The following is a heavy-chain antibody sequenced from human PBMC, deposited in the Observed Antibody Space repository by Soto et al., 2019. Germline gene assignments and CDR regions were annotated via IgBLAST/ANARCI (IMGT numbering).Heavy chain of an antibody. CDR1: GGSISSYY. D-gene: IGHD3-9*01. Sequence: LSLTFTVSGGSISSYYWSWIRQPPGKGLEWIGYIYYSGSTNYNPSLKSRVSMSVDTSKNQFSLKLSSVTAADTAVYYCARGIQYYDILTGWDYYYYYGMDVWGQGTTVTVSS. CDR3: ARGIQYYDILTGWDYYYYYGMDV. J-gene: IGHJ6*02. V-gene: IGHV4-59*12. CDR2: IYYSGST.